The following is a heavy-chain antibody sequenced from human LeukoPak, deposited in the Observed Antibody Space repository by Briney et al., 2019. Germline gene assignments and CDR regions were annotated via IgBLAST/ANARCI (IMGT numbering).Heavy chain of an antibody. J-gene: IGHJ5*02. CDR1: GGSISSYY. CDR3: ARTQDLWFGELFSWFDP. Sequence: SETLSLTCAVSGGSISSYYWSWIRQPPGKGLEWIGYIYYSGSTNYNPSLKSRVTISVDTSKNQFSLKLSSVTAADTAVYYCARTQDLWFGELFSWFDPWGQGTLVTVSS. D-gene: IGHD3-10*01. CDR2: IYYSGST. V-gene: IGHV4-59*01.